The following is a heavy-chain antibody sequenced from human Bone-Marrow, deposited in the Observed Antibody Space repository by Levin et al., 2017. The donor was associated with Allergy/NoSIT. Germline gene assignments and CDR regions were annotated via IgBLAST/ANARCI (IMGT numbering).Heavy chain of an antibody. Sequence: GESLKISCKASGYTFTSYDINWVRQATGQGLEWMGWMNPNSGNTGYAQKFQGRVTMTRNTSISTAYMELSSLRSEDTAVYYCARAGRITIVGVVITYNWFDPWGQGTLVTVSS. CDR1: GYTFTSYD. J-gene: IGHJ5*02. V-gene: IGHV1-8*01. D-gene: IGHD3-3*01. CDR2: MNPNSGNT. CDR3: ARAGRITIVGVVITYNWFDP.